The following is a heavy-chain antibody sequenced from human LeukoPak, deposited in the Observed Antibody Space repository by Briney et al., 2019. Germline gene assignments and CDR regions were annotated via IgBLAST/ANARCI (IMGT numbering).Heavy chain of an antibody. D-gene: IGHD2-15*01. CDR1: GYSFTSYW. CDR3: ARLGGYCSGGSCYGEGYFDY. J-gene: IGHJ4*02. Sequence: GESLKISCKGSGYSFTSYWIGWVRQMPGKGLEWLGIIYPGDSDTRYSPSFQGQVSISADKSISTAYLQWSSLEASDTAMYYCARLGGYCSGGSCYGEGYFDYWGQGTLVTVSS. V-gene: IGHV5-51*01. CDR2: IYPGDSDT.